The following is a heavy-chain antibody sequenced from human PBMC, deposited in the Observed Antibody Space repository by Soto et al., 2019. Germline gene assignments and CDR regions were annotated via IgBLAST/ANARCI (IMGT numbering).Heavy chain of an antibody. CDR1: GFTFSGYA. V-gene: IGHV3-30-3*01. CDR3: ARGAYRYFDY. D-gene: IGHD4-4*01. Sequence: QVQLVESGGGVVQPGKSLRLSCVASGFTFSGYAMHWIRKAPGKAPEWVALISSDGSSTLYADSVRGRFTISRDNSRDTLYLQLNRLRPDDTAVFSCARGAYRYFDYWGQGTLVTVSS. CDR2: ISSDGSST. J-gene: IGHJ4*02.